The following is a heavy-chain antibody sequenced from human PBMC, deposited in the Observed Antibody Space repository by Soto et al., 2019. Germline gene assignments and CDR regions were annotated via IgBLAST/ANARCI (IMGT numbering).Heavy chain of an antibody. CDR1: GGSISSSSYY. Sequence: QLQLQESGPGLVKPSETLSLTCTVSGGSISSSSYYWGWIRQPPGKGLEWIGSIEYRWSTYYNPAPNARVPVSVDTSKNQCSWKLSSVTAADTVVYYWARHPQSITIAATWGQGTLVTVSS. J-gene: IGHJ5*02. D-gene: IGHD3-3*01. V-gene: IGHV4-39*01. CDR3: ARHPQSITIAAT. CDR2: IEYRWST.